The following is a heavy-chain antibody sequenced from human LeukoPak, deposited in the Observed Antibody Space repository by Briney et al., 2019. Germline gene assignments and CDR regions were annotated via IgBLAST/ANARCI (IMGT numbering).Heavy chain of an antibody. CDR2: INTNTGNP. D-gene: IGHD2-15*01. J-gene: IGHJ1*01. V-gene: IGHV7-4-1*02. Sequence: GASVKVSCKASGYTFTSYAMNWVRQAPGQGLEWMGWINTNTGNPTYAQGFTGRFVFSLDTSVSTAYLQISGLKAEDTAVYYCAVLGYCSGGSCYSRFFQHWGQGTLVTVSS. CDR1: GYTFTSYA. CDR3: AVLGYCSGGSCYSRFFQH.